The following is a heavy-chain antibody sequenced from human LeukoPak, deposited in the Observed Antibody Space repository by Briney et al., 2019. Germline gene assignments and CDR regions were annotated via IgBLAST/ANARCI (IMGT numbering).Heavy chain of an antibody. CDR3: ARMIRDYGDSNWFDP. CDR2: ISGSGGTT. J-gene: IGHJ5*02. Sequence: GSLRLSCAASGFTFSSYWMHWVRQAPGKGLEWVSAISGSGGTTYYANSVKGRFTFSRDNSKNTLYLQMNSLRAEDTAIYYCARMIRDYGDSNWFDPWGQGTLVTVSS. CDR1: GFTFSSYW. D-gene: IGHD4-17*01. V-gene: IGHV3-23*01.